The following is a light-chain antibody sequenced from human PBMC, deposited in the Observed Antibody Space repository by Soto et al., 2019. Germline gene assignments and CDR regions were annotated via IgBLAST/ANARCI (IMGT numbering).Light chain of an antibody. Sequence: DVQMTQSPSSLSASVGDRVTITCRASQDISNSLAWYQQKPGKDPKVLIYATYILQSGVPARFSGSGSGTDFTLTISSLQPEDVATYYCQNYNSAPLMFGGGTKVEI. CDR2: ATY. CDR3: QNYNSAPLM. V-gene: IGKV1-27*01. J-gene: IGKJ4*02. CDR1: QDISNS.